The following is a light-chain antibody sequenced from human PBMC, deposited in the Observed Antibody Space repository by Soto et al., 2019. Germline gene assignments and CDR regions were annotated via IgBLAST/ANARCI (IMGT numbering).Light chain of an antibody. CDR2: KAS. V-gene: IGKV1-5*03. Sequence: DIHMTPSPSTLSGSVGDRVTITFRASQTISSWLAWYQQKPGKAPKLLIYKASTLKSGVPSRFSGSGSGTEFTLTISSLQPDDFATYYCQHYNSYSEAFGQGTKVDI. J-gene: IGKJ1*01. CDR3: QHYNSYSEA. CDR1: QTISSW.